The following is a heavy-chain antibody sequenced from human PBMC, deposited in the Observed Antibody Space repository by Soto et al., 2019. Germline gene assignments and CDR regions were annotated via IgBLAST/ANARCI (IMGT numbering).Heavy chain of an antibody. J-gene: IGHJ2*01. CDR1: GFTFSSYA. CDR2: ISGSGGST. D-gene: IGHD3-16*01. Sequence: EVQLLESGGGLVPPGGSLRLPCAASGFTFSSYAMSWVRQAPGKGLEWVSDISGSGGSTDYADSAKGRFTISRDNSKNTLYLQMNILRAEDTAVYYCAKDYAPSWYSDLWGRGTLVTVSS. V-gene: IGHV3-23*01. CDR3: AKDYAPSWYSDL.